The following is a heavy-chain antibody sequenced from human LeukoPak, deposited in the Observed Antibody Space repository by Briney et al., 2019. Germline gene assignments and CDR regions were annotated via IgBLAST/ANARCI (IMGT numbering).Heavy chain of an antibody. CDR1: GFTFSSYW. D-gene: IGHD3-10*01. CDR3: ARDGYGSGSYIENY. Sequence: GGSLRLSCAASGFTFSSYWMSWVRQAPGKGLEWVANIKQDGSEKYYVDSVKGRFTISRDNAKNSLYLQMNSLRAEDTAVYYCARDGYGSGSYIENYWGQGTLVTVSS. J-gene: IGHJ4*02. CDR2: IKQDGSEK. V-gene: IGHV3-7*01.